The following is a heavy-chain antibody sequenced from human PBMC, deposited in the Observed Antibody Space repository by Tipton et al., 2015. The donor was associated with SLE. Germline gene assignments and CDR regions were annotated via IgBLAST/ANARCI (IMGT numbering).Heavy chain of an antibody. D-gene: IGHD6-13*01. J-gene: IGHJ6*02. V-gene: IGHV3-48*03. CDR1: GFTFSSYE. CDR2: ISSGGSTI. Sequence: SLRLSCAASGFTFSSYEMNWVRQAPGKGLEWVSYISSGGSTIYYADSVKGRFTISRENAKNSLYLQMNSLRAEDTAVYYCARESYSSSWYDYYYYGMDVWGQGTTVTVSS. CDR3: ARESYSSSWYDYYYYGMDV.